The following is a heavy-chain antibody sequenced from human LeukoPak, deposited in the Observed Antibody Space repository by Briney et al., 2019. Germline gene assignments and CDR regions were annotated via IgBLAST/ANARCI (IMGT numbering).Heavy chain of an antibody. CDR1: GFTFSSYW. CDR2: IKQDGSEK. D-gene: IGHD3-22*01. Sequence: PGGSLRLSCAASGFTFSSYWMSWVRQAPGQGLEWVANIKQDGSEKYYVDSVRGRFTISRDNAKNSLYLQMNSLRAEDTAVYYCAREPPRRITMIVVAYDAFDIWGQGTMVTVSS. CDR3: AREPPRRITMIVVAYDAFDI. V-gene: IGHV3-7*01. J-gene: IGHJ3*02.